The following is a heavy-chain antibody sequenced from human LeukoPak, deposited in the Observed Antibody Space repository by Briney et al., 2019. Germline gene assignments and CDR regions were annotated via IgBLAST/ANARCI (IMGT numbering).Heavy chain of an antibody. CDR3: ARGPITTRSHFDY. D-gene: IGHD3-22*01. J-gene: IGHJ4*02. V-gene: IGHV1-69*13. Sequence: SVKVSCKASGGTFSSYAISWVRQAPGQGLQWMGGIIPIFATANYAQKFQGRVTITADESTSTAYMELSSLRSEDTAVYYCARGPITTRSHFDYWGQGTLVTVSS. CDR1: GGTFSSYA. CDR2: IIPIFATA.